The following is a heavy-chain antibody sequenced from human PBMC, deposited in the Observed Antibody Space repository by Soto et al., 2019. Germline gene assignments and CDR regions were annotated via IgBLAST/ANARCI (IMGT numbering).Heavy chain of an antibody. Sequence: SGPLSLTYTVSCGTISNGGDCCSFISKHPGKGLEWIGYIYYSGSTYYNPSLKSRVTISVDTSKNQFSLKLSSVTAADTAVYYCARAQYYDFWSGYYTRTTYAFDIWAQATMVTVS. V-gene: IGHV4-31*03. CDR1: CGTISNGGDC. J-gene: IGHJ3*02. CDR2: IYYSGST. CDR3: ARAQYYDFWSGYYTRTTYAFDI. D-gene: IGHD3-3*01.